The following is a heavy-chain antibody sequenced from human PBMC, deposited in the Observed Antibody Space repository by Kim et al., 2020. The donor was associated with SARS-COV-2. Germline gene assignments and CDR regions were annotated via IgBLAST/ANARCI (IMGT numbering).Heavy chain of an antibody. CDR1: GFTFSSYG. CDR3: AKLGVVGSSWYVDDGDY. V-gene: IGHV3-30*18. Sequence: GGSLRLSCAASGFTFSSYGMHWVRQAPGKGLEWVAVISYDGSNKYYADSVKGRFTISRDNSKNTLYLQMNSLRAEDTAVYYCAKLGVVGSSWYVDDGDYWGQGTLVTVSS. J-gene: IGHJ4*02. CDR2: ISYDGSNK. D-gene: IGHD6-13*01.